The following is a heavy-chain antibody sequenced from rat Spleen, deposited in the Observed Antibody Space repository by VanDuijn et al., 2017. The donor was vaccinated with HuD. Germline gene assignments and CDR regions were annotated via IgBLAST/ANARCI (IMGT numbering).Heavy chain of an antibody. J-gene: IGHJ2*01. V-gene: IGHV5-25*01. CDR1: GFIFSNYD. D-gene: IGHD4-2*01. Sequence: EVQLVESGGGLVQPGRSMKLSCAASGFIFSNYDMAWVRQAPTKGLEWIASISTGGGSTYYRDSVKGRFTISRDNTKSTLYLQMDSLRSEDTATYYCTREDWAFDYWGQGVMVTVSS. CDR3: TREDWAFDY. CDR2: ISTGGGST.